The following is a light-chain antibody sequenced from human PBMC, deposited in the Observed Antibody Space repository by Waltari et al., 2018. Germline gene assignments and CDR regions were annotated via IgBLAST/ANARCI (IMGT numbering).Light chain of an antibody. J-gene: IGLJ3*02. CDR2: GNS. CDR3: QSYDSSLSAWV. CDR1: SPNIRAGYD. Sequence: QSVLTQPPSVSGAPGQRVTIPCPGSSPNIRAGYDVHWYQQLPGTAPKLLISGNSNRPSGFPDRFAGSKSGTSASLAITGLQAEDEADYYCQSYDSSLSAWVFGGGTKLTVL. V-gene: IGLV1-40*01.